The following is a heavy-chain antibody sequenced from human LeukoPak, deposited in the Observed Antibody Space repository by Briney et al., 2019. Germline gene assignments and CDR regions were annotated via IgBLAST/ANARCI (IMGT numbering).Heavy chain of an antibody. V-gene: IGHV4-30-2*01. J-gene: IGHJ4*02. CDR2: INHSGST. Sequence: SETLSLTCTVSGGSISSGGYYWSWIRQPPGKGLEWIGEINHSGSTNYNPSLKSRVTISVDTSKNQFSLKLSSVTAADTAVYYCARVGMSSSSHYDYWGQGTLVTVSS. CDR1: GGSISSGGYY. CDR3: ARVGMSSSSHYDY. D-gene: IGHD6-13*01.